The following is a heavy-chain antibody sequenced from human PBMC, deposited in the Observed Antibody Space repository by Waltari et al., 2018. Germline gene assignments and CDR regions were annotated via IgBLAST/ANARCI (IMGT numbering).Heavy chain of an antibody. D-gene: IGHD1-26*01. CDR1: GFTFSDYY. CDR2: ISTSGNVI. Sequence: QVQLVESGGGFVKPGGPLRLSCAASGFTFSDYYMTWIRQAPGKGLEWLSYISTSGNVIYYADSVKGRFSISRDNARKSLFLQMNSLRAEDTAVYYCARRLYGSAFDFWGQGTMVTVSS. CDR3: ARRLYGSAFDF. V-gene: IGHV3-11*04. J-gene: IGHJ3*01.